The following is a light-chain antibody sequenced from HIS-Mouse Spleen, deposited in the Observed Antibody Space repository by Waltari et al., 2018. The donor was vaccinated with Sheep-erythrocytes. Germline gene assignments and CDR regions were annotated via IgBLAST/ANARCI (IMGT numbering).Light chain of an antibody. CDR2: EGS. V-gene: IGLV2-23*01. CDR1: RSAVGSYNL. J-gene: IGLJ3*02. Sequence: QPPLTQPASVAGSPGQSITIACTATRSAVGSYNLVSWYQQPPGKAPKLIIYEGSKRPSGVSNRFSGSKSGNTASLTISGLQAEDEADYYCCSYAGSSTPWVFGGGTKLTVL. CDR3: CSYAGSSTPWV.